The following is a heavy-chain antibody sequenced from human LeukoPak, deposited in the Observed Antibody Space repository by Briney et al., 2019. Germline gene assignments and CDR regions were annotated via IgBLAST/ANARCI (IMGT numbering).Heavy chain of an antibody. Sequence: PGGSLRLSCAASGFSFSDYSMNWVRQVPGKGLEWVSYIRSTSNTIYYAEPVKGRFTVSRDNAKNSLYLQMDSLRAEDTAIYYCARDRWHYGSGSGFFDCWGQGTLVTVSS. J-gene: IGHJ4*02. CDR1: GFSFSDYS. CDR3: ARDRWHYGSGSGFFDC. V-gene: IGHV3-48*01. CDR2: IRSTSNTI. D-gene: IGHD3-3*02.